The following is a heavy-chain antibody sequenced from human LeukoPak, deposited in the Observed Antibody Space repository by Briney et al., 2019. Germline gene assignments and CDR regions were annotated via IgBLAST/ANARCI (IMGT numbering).Heavy chain of an antibody. V-gene: IGHV4-4*07. J-gene: IGHJ5*02. CDR3: ARDRDVWGSFDP. CDR2: IYTSGSI. D-gene: IGHD3-16*01. CDR1: GGSISSYY. Sequence: SETLSLTCTVSGGSISSYYWSWIRQPAGKGLEWIGRIYTSGSITYNPSLKSRVTISVDTSKNQFSLKLSSVTAADTAVYYCARDRDVWGSFDPWGQGTLVTVSS.